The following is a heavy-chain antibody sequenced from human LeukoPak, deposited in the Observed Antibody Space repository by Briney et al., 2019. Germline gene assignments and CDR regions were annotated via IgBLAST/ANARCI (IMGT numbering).Heavy chain of an antibody. CDR3: ARMGGELLGPWFDY. CDR2: ISVYNGNT. D-gene: IGHD1-26*01. V-gene: IGHV1-18*01. CDR1: VYTFTSFS. J-gene: IGHJ4*02. Sequence: ASVKVSCKASVYTFTSFSITWVRQAPGQGLEWMGWISVYNGNTNYAQKLQGRVTMTTDTSTSTAYMELRSLRSDDTAVYYCARMGGELLGPWFDYWGQGTLVTVSS.